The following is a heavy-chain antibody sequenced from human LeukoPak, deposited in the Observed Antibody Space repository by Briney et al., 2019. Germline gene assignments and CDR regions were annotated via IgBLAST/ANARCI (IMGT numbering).Heavy chain of an antibody. J-gene: IGHJ4*02. CDR3: ARGGRGLDTAMVNDY. CDR1: GFTFSSYS. V-gene: IGHV3-21*04. D-gene: IGHD5-18*01. Sequence: GGSLRLSCAASGFTFSSYSMNWVRQAPGKGLEWVSSISSSSSYIYYADSVKGRFTISRDNAKNSLYLQMNSLRAEDTAVYYCARGGRGLDTAMVNDYWGQGTLVTVSS. CDR2: ISSSSSYI.